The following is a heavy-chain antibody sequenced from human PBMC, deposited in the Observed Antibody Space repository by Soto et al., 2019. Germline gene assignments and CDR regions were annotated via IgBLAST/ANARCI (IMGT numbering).Heavy chain of an antibody. V-gene: IGHV1-69*13. CDR3: ARLVDDYSNYVWFDP. D-gene: IGHD4-4*01. J-gene: IGHJ5*02. Sequence: SVKVSCKASGGTFSSYAISWVRQAPGQGPEWMGGIIPIFGTANYAQKFQGRVTITADESTSTAYMELSSLRSEDTAVYYCARLVDDYSNYVWFDPWGQGTLVTVSS. CDR2: IIPIFGTA. CDR1: GGTFSSYA.